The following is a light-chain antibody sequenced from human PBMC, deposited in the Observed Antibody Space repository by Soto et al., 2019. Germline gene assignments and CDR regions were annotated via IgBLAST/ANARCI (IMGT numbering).Light chain of an antibody. CDR2: GNT. CDR3: GTWDNSLSAGL. Sequence: QSAVTQPPSVSGAPGQRVTISCTGTSSNIGAGYDVHWYQHLPGTAPKLLIYGNTIRPSGVPDRFSGSKSGTSASLAITGLQAEDEADYYCGTWDNSLSAGLFGTGTKLTVL. CDR1: SSNIGAGYD. J-gene: IGLJ1*01. V-gene: IGLV1-40*01.